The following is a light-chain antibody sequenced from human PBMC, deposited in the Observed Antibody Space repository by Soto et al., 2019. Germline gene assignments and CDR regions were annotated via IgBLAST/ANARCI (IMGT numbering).Light chain of an antibody. V-gene: IGKV1-9*01. CDR2: AAS. CDR3: QHLHSNPYT. CDR1: QGISSY. Sequence: DIQLTQSPSFLSASVGDRVTITCRASQGISSYLAWYQHKPGTAHQLLIYAASTLQSGVPSRFSVSGSGTEFTLTISGLQPEDCATSDCQHLHSNPYTFGHGTKVEI. J-gene: IGKJ2*01.